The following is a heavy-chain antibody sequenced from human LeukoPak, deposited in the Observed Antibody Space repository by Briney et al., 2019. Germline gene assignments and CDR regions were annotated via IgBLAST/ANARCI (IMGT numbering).Heavy chain of an antibody. CDR2: IWSDATNR. CDR1: GFIFSHHG. J-gene: IGHJ4*01. V-gene: IGHV3-33*01. D-gene: IGHD4-11*01. Sequence: GGSLRLSCVASGFIFSHHGMHWVRQAPGKGLEWVAVIWSDATNRFYADSVKGRCTISRDNSRNTVFLQMTSLRVKDTAIYYCARDAQRGFDYSNSLKNWGHGTLVTVSS. CDR3: ARDAQRGFDYSNSLKN.